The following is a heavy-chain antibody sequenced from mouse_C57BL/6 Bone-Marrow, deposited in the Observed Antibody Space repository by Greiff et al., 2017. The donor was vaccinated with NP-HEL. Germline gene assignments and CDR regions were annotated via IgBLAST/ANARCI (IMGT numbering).Heavy chain of an antibody. Sequence: EVMLVESGGGLVQPGGSLSLSCAASGFTFTDYYMSWVRQPPGKALEWLGFIRNKANGYTTEYSASVKGRFTISRDNSQSILYLQMNALRAEDSATYYCGRLDSGYFEDWGKGTTLTVSS. J-gene: IGHJ2*01. D-gene: IGHD3-2*02. V-gene: IGHV7-3*01. CDR1: GFTFTDYY. CDR3: GRLDSGYFED. CDR2: IRNKANGYTT.